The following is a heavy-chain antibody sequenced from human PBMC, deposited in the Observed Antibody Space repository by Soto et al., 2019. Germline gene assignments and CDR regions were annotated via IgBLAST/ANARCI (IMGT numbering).Heavy chain of an antibody. CDR2: IYESGST. CDR3: ARAHYGDYGYGMDV. J-gene: IGHJ6*02. Sequence: QLQLQESGSGLVKPSQTLSLTCAVSGGSISSGGYSWSWIRQPPGKGLEWIGYIYESGSTYYNPSRKSRVTLSVDRSKNQFSLKLSSVTAADTAVYYCARAHYGDYGYGMDVWGQGTTVTVSS. D-gene: IGHD4-17*01. V-gene: IGHV4-30-2*01. CDR1: GGSISSGGYS.